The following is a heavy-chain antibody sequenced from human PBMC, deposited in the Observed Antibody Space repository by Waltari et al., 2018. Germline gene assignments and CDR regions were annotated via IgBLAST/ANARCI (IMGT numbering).Heavy chain of an antibody. J-gene: IGHJ4*02. CDR1: GFIFCSYW. CDR2: IKQDGSER. CDR3: RRDRRGPALFDH. Sequence: EVQVVESGGGLVQPGGSLRLSCKGSGFIFCSYWMSWVRQAPGKGVGWVANIKQDGSERKEVESVKGRFTISRDNAESSLYLQMISLRAEDTAVYYCRRDRRGPALFDHWGQGSLVTVSS. D-gene: IGHD2-2*01. V-gene: IGHV3-7*03.